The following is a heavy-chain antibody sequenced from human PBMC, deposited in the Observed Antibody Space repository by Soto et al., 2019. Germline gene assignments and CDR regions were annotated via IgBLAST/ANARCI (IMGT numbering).Heavy chain of an antibody. CDR2: IIGNGGVT. Sequence: GGSLRLSCVASGFTFGSFAMSWVRQAPGKGLEWVSSIIGNGGVTYYADSVKGRFTISRDNSKNTLYLQMNSLRAEDTAVYFSAKESNLRGGLDYCIYGMDVWGPGALLTVSS. CDR3: AKESNLRGGLDYCIYGMDV. CDR1: GFTFGSFA. J-gene: IGHJ6*02. D-gene: IGHD3-10*01. V-gene: IGHV3-23*01.